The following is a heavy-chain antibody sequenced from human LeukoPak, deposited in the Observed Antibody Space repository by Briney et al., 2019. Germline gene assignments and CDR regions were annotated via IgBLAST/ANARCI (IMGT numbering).Heavy chain of an antibody. J-gene: IGHJ4*02. CDR2: ITSSSSST. CDR3: AKVRGSGRELDY. V-gene: IGHV3-21*04. CDR1: GFTFSSFS. D-gene: IGHD3-10*01. Sequence: GGSLRLSCAASGFTFSSFSMNWVRQAPGKGLEWISYITSSSSSTYYADSVKGRFTISRDNAKNSLYLQMNSLRAEDTAVYYCAKVRGSGRELDYWGQGTVVTVSS.